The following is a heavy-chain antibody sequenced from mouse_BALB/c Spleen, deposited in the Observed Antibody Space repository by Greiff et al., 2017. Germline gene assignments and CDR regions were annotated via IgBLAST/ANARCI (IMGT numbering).Heavy chain of an antibody. CDR3: ASYGNYWFAY. Sequence: DVKLVESGGGLVKPGGSLKLSCAASGFAFSSYDMSWVRQTPEKRLEWVAYISSGGGSAYYPDTVKGRFTISRDNAKNTLYLQMSSLKSEDTAMYYCASYGNYWFAYWGQGTLVTVSA. D-gene: IGHD2-1*01. CDR2: ISSGGGSA. J-gene: IGHJ3*01. V-gene: IGHV5-12-1*01. CDR1: GFAFSSYD.